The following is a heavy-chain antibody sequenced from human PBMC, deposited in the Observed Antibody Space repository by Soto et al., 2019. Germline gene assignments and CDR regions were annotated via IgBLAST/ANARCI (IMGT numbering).Heavy chain of an antibody. CDR1: GGPIRSYY. CDR3: AREGFSGYEALDY. Sequence: QVQLQESGPGLLKPSETLSLTCSVSGGPIRSYYLSWVRQAPGKGLEWIAYIAYTGITGYNPSLRSRVTISGDTSQNLFSLKMTSVTAADTAVYYCAREGFSGYEALDYWGHRILVTVSS. V-gene: IGHV4-59*01. J-gene: IGHJ4*01. D-gene: IGHD5-12*01. CDR2: IAYTGIT.